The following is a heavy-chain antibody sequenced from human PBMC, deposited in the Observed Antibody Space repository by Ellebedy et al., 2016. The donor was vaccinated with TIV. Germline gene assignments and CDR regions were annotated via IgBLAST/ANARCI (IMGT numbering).Heavy chain of an antibody. J-gene: IGHJ4*02. CDR1: GFTFNSYA. V-gene: IGHV3-23*01. Sequence: GESLKISCAASGFTFNSYAMSWVRQAPGKGLEWVSTISNTGSRTYYADSVEGRFIISRDNSKNTLYLQMNGLRAEDTAIYYCAKGRGGGSDSSAPRYYFDYWGLGTLVTVSS. D-gene: IGHD3-22*01. CDR2: ISNTGSRT. CDR3: AKGRGGGSDSSAPRYYFDY.